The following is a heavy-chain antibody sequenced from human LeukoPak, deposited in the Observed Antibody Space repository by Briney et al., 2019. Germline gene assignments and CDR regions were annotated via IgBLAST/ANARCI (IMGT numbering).Heavy chain of an antibody. Sequence: ASVKVSCKASGYIFTSYGISWVRQAPGQGLEWMGWISTYNGNTNYAQDFQDRVTMTTDTSTTTAYMELRSPRSDDTAVYYCARDLTTVTPIDYWGQGTLITVSS. CDR2: ISTYNGNT. J-gene: IGHJ4*02. D-gene: IGHD4-17*01. CDR1: GYIFTSYG. CDR3: ARDLTTVTPIDY. V-gene: IGHV1-18*01.